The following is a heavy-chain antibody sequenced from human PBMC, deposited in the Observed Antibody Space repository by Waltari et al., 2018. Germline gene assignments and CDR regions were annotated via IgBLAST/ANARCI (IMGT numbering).Heavy chain of an antibody. CDR3: ARGSTTGTTRLDY. Sequence: QLQLQESGPGLVKPSETLSLTCTVSGGSVSSYYWGWIRQPPGKGLEWIGSISYSGGTYYNPSLKSPVTISLDTSKNQFSLKLNSVTAADTALYYCARGSTTGTTRLDYWGQGTLVTVSS. J-gene: IGHJ4*02. D-gene: IGHD1-1*01. CDR1: GGSVSSYY. V-gene: IGHV4-39*07. CDR2: ISYSGGT.